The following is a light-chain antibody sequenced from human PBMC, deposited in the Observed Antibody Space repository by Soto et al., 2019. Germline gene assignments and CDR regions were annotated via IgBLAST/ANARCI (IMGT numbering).Light chain of an antibody. CDR1: QSVRGTF. V-gene: IGKV3-20*01. Sequence: EILLTQSPGTLSLSPGERATLSCRASQSVRGTFLAWYQQRPGQAPSLLIYDASIRATGIPDRFSGSGSATDITLTISRLEPEDFAVYYCHHYGTSPQAFGQGTKVEIK. CDR3: HHYGTSPQA. J-gene: IGKJ1*01. CDR2: DAS.